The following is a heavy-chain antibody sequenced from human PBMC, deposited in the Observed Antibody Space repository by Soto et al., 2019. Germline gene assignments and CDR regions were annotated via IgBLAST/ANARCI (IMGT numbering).Heavy chain of an antibody. D-gene: IGHD3-3*01. CDR1: GGTFSSYA. J-gene: IGHJ6*02. CDR2: VIPSFGTA. Sequence: QVQLVQSGAEVKKPGSSVKVSCKASGGTFSSYAISWVRQAPGQGLEWMGGVIPSFGTANYAENLQGRVTITADEAASTAYMDLRSLRAEDTAIYYCARDGIGDYDLWSGPYGVGVWGQGTTVTVSS. V-gene: IGHV1-69*01. CDR3: ARDGIGDYDLWSGPYGVGV.